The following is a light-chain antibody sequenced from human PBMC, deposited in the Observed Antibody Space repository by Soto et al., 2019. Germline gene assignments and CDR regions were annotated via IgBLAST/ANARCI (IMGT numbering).Light chain of an antibody. V-gene: IGKV3-20*01. CDR3: LHYDSSPRT. Sequence: IMMAQSPGTLSVSPGDRATISCRASQRVSSNYLAWYQQKPGRAPRLLIYAASTMHTGIPARFSGSRSGADFTLTISRLQPEDFAIYFCLHYDSSPRTFGQGTKADIK. CDR2: AAS. J-gene: IGKJ1*01. CDR1: QRVSSNY.